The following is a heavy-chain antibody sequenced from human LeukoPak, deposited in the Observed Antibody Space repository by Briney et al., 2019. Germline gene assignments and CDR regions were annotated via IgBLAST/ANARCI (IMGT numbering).Heavy chain of an antibody. J-gene: IGHJ6*03. Sequence: SETLSLTCAVYGGSFSGYYWSWIRQPPGKGLEWMGEINHSGSTNYNPSLKSRVTISVDTSKNQFSLKLSSVTAADTAVYYCARGSSGRLGYYYYYYMDVWGKGTTVTVSS. CDR1: GGSFSGYY. V-gene: IGHV4-34*01. D-gene: IGHD6-19*01. CDR2: INHSGST. CDR3: ARGSSGRLGYYYYYYMDV.